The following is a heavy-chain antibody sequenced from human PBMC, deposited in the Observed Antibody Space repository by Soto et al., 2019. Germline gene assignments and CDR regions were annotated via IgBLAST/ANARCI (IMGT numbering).Heavy chain of an antibody. J-gene: IGHJ4*02. CDR1: GGSISSGGYY. Sequence: SETLSLTCTVSGGSISSGGYYWSWIRQHPGKGLEWIGYIYYSGSTYYNPSLKSRVTISVDTSKNQFSLKLSSATAADTAVYYCAREGHYDSSGFLDYWGQGTLVTVSS. CDR3: AREGHYDSSGFLDY. CDR2: IYYSGST. V-gene: IGHV4-31*03. D-gene: IGHD3-22*01.